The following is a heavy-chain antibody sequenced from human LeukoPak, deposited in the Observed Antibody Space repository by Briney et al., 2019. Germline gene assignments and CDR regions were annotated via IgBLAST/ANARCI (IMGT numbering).Heavy chain of an antibody. J-gene: IGHJ4*02. CDR2: ISYDGSNK. V-gene: IGHV3-30*03. CDR1: GFTFSSYG. D-gene: IGHD3-10*01. CDR3: AINGLGPYGSGSYIDY. Sequence: GGSLRLSCAASGFTFSSYGMHWVRQAPGKGLEWVAVISYDGSNKYYADSVKGRFTISRDNSKNTLYLQMNSLRAEDTAVYYCAINGLGPYGSGSYIDYWGQGTLVTVSS.